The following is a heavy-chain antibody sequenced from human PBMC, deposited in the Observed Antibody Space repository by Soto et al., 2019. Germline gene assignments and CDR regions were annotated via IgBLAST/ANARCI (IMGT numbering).Heavy chain of an antibody. Sequence: QVQLVESGGGVVQPGRSLRLSCVASGFTFSSHGMHWVRQAPGKGLEWVAVIWNDGKKQYYADSVKGRFTISRDNSRITVSLQMNSLRVDDTAVYYCAREKDGYNWGLDYWGQGTLVTVSS. CDR1: GFTFSSHG. D-gene: IGHD5-12*01. CDR3: AREKDGYNWGLDY. J-gene: IGHJ4*02. V-gene: IGHV3-33*01. CDR2: IWNDGKKQ.